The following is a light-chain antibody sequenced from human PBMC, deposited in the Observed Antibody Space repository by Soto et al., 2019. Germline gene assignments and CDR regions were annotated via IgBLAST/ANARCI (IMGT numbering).Light chain of an antibody. CDR3: IAYTGSSTSYV. J-gene: IGLJ1*01. V-gene: IGLV2-14*03. CDR2: EVS. Sequence: QSVLTQHASVSGSPGQSITISCSGTSSDIGSYNHVAWYQQFPGKSPKLTIYEVSSRPSGVSSRFSGSKSGNTASLTISGLQPQDEADYYCIAYTGSSTSYVFGSGTKLTVL. CDR1: SSDIGSYNH.